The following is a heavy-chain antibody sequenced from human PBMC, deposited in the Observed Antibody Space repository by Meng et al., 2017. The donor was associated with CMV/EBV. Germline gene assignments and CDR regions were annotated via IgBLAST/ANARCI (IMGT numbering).Heavy chain of an antibody. CDR2: INPSGGST. J-gene: IGHJ4*02. CDR3: ARDRTYYDFWSGYPLGY. D-gene: IGHD3-3*01. Sequence: VKVSCKASGYTFTSYYMHWVRQAPGQGLEWMGIINPSGGSTSYAQKFQGRVTMTRDTSTSTVYMELSSLRSEDTAVYYCARDRTYYDFWSGYPLGYWGQGTLVTVSS. CDR1: GYTFTSYY. V-gene: IGHV1-46*01.